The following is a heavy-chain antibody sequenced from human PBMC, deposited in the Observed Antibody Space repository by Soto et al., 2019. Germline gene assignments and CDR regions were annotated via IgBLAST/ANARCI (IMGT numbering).Heavy chain of an antibody. CDR3: ARTSIVARGLWFDP. J-gene: IGHJ5*02. V-gene: IGHV4-39*01. D-gene: IGHD6-6*01. Sequence: QLQLQESGPGLVEPSETLSLTCTVSGGSISSSLYYWGWIRQSPGKGLEWLGSIYYTGSIYFSPSLKSRVTISVDTSKNHFSLKLSSVTAADTAVYFCARTSIVARGLWFDPWGQGTLVTVSS. CDR2: IYYTGSI. CDR1: GGSISSSLYY.